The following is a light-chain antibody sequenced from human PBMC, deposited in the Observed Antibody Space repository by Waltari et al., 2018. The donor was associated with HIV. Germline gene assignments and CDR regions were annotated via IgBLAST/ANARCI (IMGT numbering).Light chain of an antibody. CDR2: AAS. CDR3: QQSFATPRT. Sequence: DIQMTQFPSSLSASVGDKVTISCRASHSIAARLNWSRQKTGEAPELLIYAASALRRGVPSRFSGTTAGTEFTLTINAVQPDDFAFFFCQQSFATPRTFGQGT. CDR1: HSIAAR. J-gene: IGKJ1*01. V-gene: IGKV1-39*01.